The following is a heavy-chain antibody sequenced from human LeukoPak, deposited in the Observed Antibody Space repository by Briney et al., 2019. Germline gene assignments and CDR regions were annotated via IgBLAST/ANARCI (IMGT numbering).Heavy chain of an antibody. V-gene: IGHV4-39*07. CDR3: AREATRGGAFDI. CDR2: IYYSGST. D-gene: IGHD1-1*01. CDR1: GGSISSSSYY. Sequence: SETLSLTCTVSGGSISSSSYYWGWIRQPPGKGLEWIGSIYYSGSTYYNPSLKSRVTISVDTSKSQFSLKLSSVTAADTAVYYCAREATRGGAFDIWGQGTMVTVSS. J-gene: IGHJ3*02.